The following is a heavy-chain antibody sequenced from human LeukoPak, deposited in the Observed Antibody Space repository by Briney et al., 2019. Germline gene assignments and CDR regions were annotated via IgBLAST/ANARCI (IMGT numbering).Heavy chain of an antibody. J-gene: IGHJ4*02. D-gene: IGHD1-26*01. CDR3: AREWLIGIGETTVLFDS. V-gene: IGHV3-7*01. CDR1: GFSLSDYW. CDR2: INQHDTER. Sequence: PGGSLRLSCVTSGFSLSDYWMSWVRQAPGKGPEWVANINQHDTERYYVDSVKGRFIISRDNSKNSVYLQMNRLRAEDTAIYYCAREWLIGIGETTVLFDSWGQGALVTVSS.